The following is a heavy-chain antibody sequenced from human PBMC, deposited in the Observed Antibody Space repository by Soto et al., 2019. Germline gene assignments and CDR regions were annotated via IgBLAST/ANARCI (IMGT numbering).Heavy chain of an antibody. CDR1: GYSFTTYG. Sequence: QVQLLQSGFEVKKPGASVKVSCKASGYSFTTYGVSWVRQAPGHGLEWMGWISPYNDDTNYAQKFQGRVTMTTATSTSTAYMELRSLRSDDTAVYYCARYLRRGVSDYGMDVWGQGTTVTVSS. CDR3: ARYLRRGVSDYGMDV. V-gene: IGHV1-18*01. D-gene: IGHD2-21*01. CDR2: ISPYNDDT. J-gene: IGHJ6*02.